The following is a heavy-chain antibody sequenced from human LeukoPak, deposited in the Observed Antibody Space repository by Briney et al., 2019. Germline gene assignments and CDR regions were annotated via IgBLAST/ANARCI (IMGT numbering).Heavy chain of an antibody. D-gene: IGHD2-15*01. CDR1: GFTFSSYA. CDR2: ISGSGGST. V-gene: IGHV3-23*01. Sequence: GGSLRLSCAASGFTFSSYAMSWVRQAPGKGLEWVSAISGSGGSTYYEDSVKGRFTISRDNSKNTLYLQMNSLRAEDTAVYYCAKDGWTFPTRYYYYGMDVWGQGTTVTVSS. J-gene: IGHJ6*02. CDR3: AKDGWTFPTRYYYYGMDV.